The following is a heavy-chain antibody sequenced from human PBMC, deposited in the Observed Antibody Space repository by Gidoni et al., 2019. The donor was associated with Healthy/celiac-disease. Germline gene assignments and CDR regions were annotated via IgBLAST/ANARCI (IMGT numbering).Heavy chain of an antibody. D-gene: IGHD3-10*01. CDR2: INHSGST. CDR3: ARALITMVRGVGRRFDP. CDR1: GGSFSGYY. V-gene: IGHV4-34*01. Sequence: QVQLQQWGAGLLKPSETLSLTCAVYGGSFSGYYWSWIRQPPGKGLEWIGEINHSGSTNYNPSLKSRVTISVDTSKNQFSLKLSSVTAADTAVYYCARALITMVRGVGRRFDPWGQGTLVTVSS. J-gene: IGHJ5*02.